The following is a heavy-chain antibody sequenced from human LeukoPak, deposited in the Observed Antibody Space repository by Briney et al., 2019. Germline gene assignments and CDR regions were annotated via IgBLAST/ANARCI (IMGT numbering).Heavy chain of an antibody. V-gene: IGHV3-23*01. CDR3: ARDEVTGMDYYYYYMDV. J-gene: IGHJ6*03. CDR2: ISGSGGST. Sequence: GGSLRLSCAASGFTFSSYAMSWVRQAPGKGLEWVSAISGSGGSTYYADSVKGRFTISRDNSKNTLYLQVNSLRAEDTAVYYCARDEVTGMDYYYYYMDVWGKGTTVTVSS. CDR1: GFTFSSYA. D-gene: IGHD1-20*01.